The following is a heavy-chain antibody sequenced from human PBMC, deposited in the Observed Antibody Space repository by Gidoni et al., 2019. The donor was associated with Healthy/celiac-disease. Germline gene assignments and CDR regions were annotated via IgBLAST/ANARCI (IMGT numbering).Heavy chain of an antibody. CDR3: ARGGGSYSRSAFDI. J-gene: IGHJ3*02. D-gene: IGHD1-26*01. CDR2: IWYDGSNK. Sequence: QVQLVESGGVVVQLGRSLSLSCAASGFTFRSYGMHWVRQAPGKGLEWVAVIWYDGSNKYYADSVKGRFTITRDNSKNTLYLQMNSLRAEDTAVYYCARGGGSYSRSAFDIWGQGTMVTVSS. CDR1: GFTFRSYG. V-gene: IGHV3-33*01.